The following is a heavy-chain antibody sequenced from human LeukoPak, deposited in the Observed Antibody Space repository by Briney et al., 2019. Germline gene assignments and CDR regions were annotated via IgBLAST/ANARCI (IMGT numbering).Heavy chain of an antibody. CDR1: GYTFTGHY. CDR3: ARDNSFDSSAYYYSSPYFDY. J-gene: IGHJ4*02. Sequence: ASVKVSCKASGYTFTGHYMHWVRQAPGQGLEWMGWINPTSGVTNYAQKFQGRVTMTRDTSNSTAYMELSGLGSDDTAVYYCARDNSFDSSAYYYSSPYFDYWGQGTLVTVSS. CDR2: INPTSGVT. V-gene: IGHV1-2*02. D-gene: IGHD3-22*01.